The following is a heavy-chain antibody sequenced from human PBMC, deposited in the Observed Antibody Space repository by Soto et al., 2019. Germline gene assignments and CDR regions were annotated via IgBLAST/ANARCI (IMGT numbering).Heavy chain of an antibody. Sequence: SVKVSCKASGGTFSSYAISWVRQAPGQGLEWMGGIIPIFGTANYAQKFQGRVTITADESTSTAYMELSSLRSEDTAVYYCARSVWSGSLRYYYYGMDVWGQGTTVTVSS. CDR3: ARSVWSGSLRYYYYGMDV. CDR2: IIPIFGTA. J-gene: IGHJ6*02. CDR1: GGTFSSYA. V-gene: IGHV1-69*13. D-gene: IGHD3-3*01.